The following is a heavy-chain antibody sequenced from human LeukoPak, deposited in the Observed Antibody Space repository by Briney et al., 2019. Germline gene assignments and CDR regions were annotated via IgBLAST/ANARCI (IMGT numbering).Heavy chain of an antibody. CDR1: GGTFSSYA. Sequence: SVKVSCKASGGTFSSYAISWVRQAPGQGLEWMGGIIPIFGTANYAQKFQGRVTITADESTSTAYMELSSLRSEDTAVYYCATQGRDYDFWSGYYTFDYWGQGTLVTVSP. D-gene: IGHD3-3*01. J-gene: IGHJ4*02. CDR3: ATQGRDYDFWSGYYTFDY. V-gene: IGHV1-69*01. CDR2: IIPIFGTA.